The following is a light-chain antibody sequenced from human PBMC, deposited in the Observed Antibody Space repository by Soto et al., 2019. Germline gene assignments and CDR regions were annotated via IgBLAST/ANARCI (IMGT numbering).Light chain of an antibody. CDR3: QQRSNWPPIT. CDR1: QSVSSY. Sequence: EIVLKQSPVTLSLYPGERATLSCRASQSVSSYLAWYQQKPGQAPRLLIYDASNRATGIPARFSGSGCGTDFTLTISSLEPEDFAVYYCQQRSNWPPITFGQGTRLEIK. CDR2: DAS. V-gene: IGKV3-11*01. J-gene: IGKJ5*01.